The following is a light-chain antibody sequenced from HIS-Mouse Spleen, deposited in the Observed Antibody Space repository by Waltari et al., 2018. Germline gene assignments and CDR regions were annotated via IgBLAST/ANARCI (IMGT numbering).Light chain of an antibody. CDR3: SSYTSSSTWV. V-gene: IGLV2-14*01. CDR2: EVS. J-gene: IGLJ3*02. CDR1: SRYVGGSIF. Sequence: QSALTQPASVSGPPGHSTTISCTGTSRYVGGSIFVSWYQQHPGNAPKLMFYEVSNRPSGVSNRFSGSKSGNTASLTISGLQAEDEADYYCSSYTSSSTWVFGGGTKLTVL.